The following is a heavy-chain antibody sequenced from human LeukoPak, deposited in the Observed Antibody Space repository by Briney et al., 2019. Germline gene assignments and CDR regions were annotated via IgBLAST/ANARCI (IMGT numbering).Heavy chain of an antibody. CDR2: ISSSSSYI. J-gene: IGHJ4*02. V-gene: IGHV3-21*01. Sequence: GGSLRLSCAASGFTFSSYSMNWVRQAPGKGLEWVSSISSSSSYIYYADSVKGRFTISRDNAKNSLYLQMNSLRAEDTAVYYCARDREWELFLYYFDYWGQGTLVTVSS. D-gene: IGHD1-26*01. CDR3: ARDREWELFLYYFDY. CDR1: GFTFSSYS.